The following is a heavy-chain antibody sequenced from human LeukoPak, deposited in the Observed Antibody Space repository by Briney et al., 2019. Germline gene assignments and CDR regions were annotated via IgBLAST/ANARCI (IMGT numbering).Heavy chain of an antibody. V-gene: IGHV4-39*07. CDR2: IYYSGST. CDR1: GGSISSSSYY. Sequence: SETLSLTCTVSGGSISSSSYYWGWIRQPPGKGLEWIGSIYYSGSTYYNPSLKSRVTISVDTSKNQFSLKLSSVTAADTAVYYCASGSLIDYWGQGTLVTVSS. CDR3: ASGSLIDY. J-gene: IGHJ4*02. D-gene: IGHD5-12*01.